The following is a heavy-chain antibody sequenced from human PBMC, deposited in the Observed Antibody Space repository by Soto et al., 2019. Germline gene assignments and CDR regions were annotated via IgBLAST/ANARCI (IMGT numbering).Heavy chain of an antibody. CDR2: MSGSGDST. CDR3: ARRSSGWFFDY. V-gene: IGHV3-23*01. CDR1: GFTFSSYA. J-gene: IGHJ4*02. Sequence: EVQLLESGGGLVQPGGSLRLSCAASGFTFSSYAMSWVRQAPGKGLEWVSVMSGSGDSTYYADSVKGRFTISRDNSKSTLYLQMNSLRAEDTAGYYCARRSSGWFFDYWGQGTLVTVSS. D-gene: IGHD6-19*01.